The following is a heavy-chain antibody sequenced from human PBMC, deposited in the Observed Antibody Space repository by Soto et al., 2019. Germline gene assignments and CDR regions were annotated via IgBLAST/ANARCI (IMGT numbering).Heavy chain of an antibody. CDR3: ASELLYYDFWSGYWPPSPYYYGMDV. CDR2: INTNTGNP. Sequence: ASVKVSCKASGYTFTSYAMNWVRQAPGQGLEWMGWINTNTGNPTYAQGFTGRFVFSLGTSVSTAYLQICSLKAEDTAVYYCASELLYYDFWSGYWPPSPYYYGMDVWGQGTTVTVSS. D-gene: IGHD3-3*01. CDR1: GYTFTSYA. J-gene: IGHJ6*02. V-gene: IGHV7-4-1*01.